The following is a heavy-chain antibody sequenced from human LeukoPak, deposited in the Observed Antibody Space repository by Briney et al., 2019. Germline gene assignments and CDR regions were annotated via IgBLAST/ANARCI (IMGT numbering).Heavy chain of an antibody. D-gene: IGHD3-22*01. J-gene: IGHJ6*03. V-gene: IGHV3-11*04. Sequence: GGSLRLSCAASGFTFSDYYMTWIRQAPGKGLEWVAYISSSGDSKYYADSVMGRFTISRDNAKNSLYLQMNSLRAEDTAVYYCARVGIVALVLLYYMDVWGKGTTVTVSS. CDR1: GFTFSDYY. CDR3: ARVGIVALVLLYYMDV. CDR2: ISSSGDSK.